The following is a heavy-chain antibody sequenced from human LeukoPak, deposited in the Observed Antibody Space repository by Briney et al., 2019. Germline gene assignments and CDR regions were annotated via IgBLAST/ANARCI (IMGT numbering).Heavy chain of an antibody. D-gene: IGHD3-10*01. V-gene: IGHV3-7*01. CDR1: GFTFSSYW. J-gene: IGHJ6*03. Sequence: GGSLRLSCAASGFTFSSYWMSWVRQAPGKGLEWVANIKQDGSEKYYVDSVKGRFTISRDNAKNSLYLQMNSLRAEDTAVYNCARTGGSFYFYYYMDVWGKGTTVTVSS. CDR3: ARTGGSFYFYYYMDV. CDR2: IKQDGSEK.